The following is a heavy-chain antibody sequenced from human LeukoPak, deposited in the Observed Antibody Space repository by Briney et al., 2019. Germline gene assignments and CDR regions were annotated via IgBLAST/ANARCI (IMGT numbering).Heavy chain of an antibody. Sequence: ASVKVSCKASGYTFTSYYMHWVRQAPGQGLEWMGLINPTGGSTGYAQKFQGRVTMTRDMSTSTAYMELSSLRSEDTAVYYCARQIVVAATRNWFDPWGQGTLVTVSS. CDR2: INPTGGST. V-gene: IGHV1-46*01. CDR1: GYTFTSYY. CDR3: ARQIVVAATRNWFDP. D-gene: IGHD2-15*01. J-gene: IGHJ5*02.